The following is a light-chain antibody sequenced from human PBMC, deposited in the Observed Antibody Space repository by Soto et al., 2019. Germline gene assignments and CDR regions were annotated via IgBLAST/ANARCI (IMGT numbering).Light chain of an antibody. CDR2: GAS. Sequence: EIVLTQSPGTLSLSPGERATLSCRASQSVSSSYLAWYQQQPGQAPRLLIYGASSRATGIPDRFSGSGSGTDFTLTISRLEPEDFAVYYSQQYGSSPPKYTFGQGTKLEIK. V-gene: IGKV3-20*01. CDR3: QQYGSSPPKYT. J-gene: IGKJ2*01. CDR1: QSVSSSY.